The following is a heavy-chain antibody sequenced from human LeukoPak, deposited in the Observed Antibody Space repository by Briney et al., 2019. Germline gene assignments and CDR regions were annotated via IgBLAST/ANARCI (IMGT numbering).Heavy chain of an antibody. V-gene: IGHV1-8*01. CDR2: MSPNSGDT. D-gene: IGHD7-27*01. Sequence: ASVKVSCKASGYTFTSYDFNWVRQATGQRPEWMGWMSPNSGDTGYAQEFQDRVTMTRNTSISTAYMEPSSLRSDDTAVYYCARGPPNWGYDYWGPGTLVTVSS. CDR1: GYTFTSYD. CDR3: ARGPPNWGYDY. J-gene: IGHJ4*02.